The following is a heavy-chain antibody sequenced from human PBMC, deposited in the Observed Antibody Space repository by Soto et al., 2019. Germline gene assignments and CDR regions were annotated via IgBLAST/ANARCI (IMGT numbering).Heavy chain of an antibody. J-gene: IGHJ3*02. D-gene: IGHD2-2*01. Sequence: ASVKVSCKASGYTFTSYAMHWVRQAPGQRLEWMGWINAGNGNTKYSQKFQGRVTITRDTSASTAYMELSSLRSEDTAVYYCARGLGYCSSTSCYGGAFDIWGQGTMVTVSS. CDR1: GYTFTSYA. CDR3: ARGLGYCSSTSCYGGAFDI. CDR2: INAGNGNT. V-gene: IGHV1-3*01.